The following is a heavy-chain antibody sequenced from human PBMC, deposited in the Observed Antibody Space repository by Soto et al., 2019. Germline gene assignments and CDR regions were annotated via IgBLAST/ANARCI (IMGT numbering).Heavy chain of an antibody. V-gene: IGHV4-34*01. CDR2: INHSGIT. Sequence: QVQIQQWGAGLLKPAETLSLSCAVYGGSFSDYYWSWIRQSPEKGLEWIGEINHSGITNYSPSLKSRGTMSVDTSKNQFSLKLTSVTAADTALYYCARFPFDSNDWTNPRYFDIWGQGTLVTVSS. CDR3: ARFPFDSNDWTNPRYFDI. CDR1: GGSFSDYY. J-gene: IGHJ4*02. D-gene: IGHD3-22*01.